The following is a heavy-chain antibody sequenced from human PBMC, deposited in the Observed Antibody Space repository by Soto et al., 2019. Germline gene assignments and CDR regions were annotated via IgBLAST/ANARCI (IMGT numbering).Heavy chain of an antibody. CDR3: AREISVSGGERRLDS. Sequence: PGGPLSFSCQASGFTFANYGMPWVRQPQGKGRGWVAVISHADTYEDCADSVKGRSTISRDNPKNTLYLELNSLRPEDAGVYYCAREISVSGGERRLDSWGQGTLVTVS. J-gene: IGHJ4*02. CDR1: GFTFANYG. D-gene: IGHD1-1*01. V-gene: IGHV3-30*04. CDR2: ISHADTYE.